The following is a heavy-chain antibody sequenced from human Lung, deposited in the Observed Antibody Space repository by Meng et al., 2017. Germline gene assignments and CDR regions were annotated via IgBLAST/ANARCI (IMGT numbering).Heavy chain of an antibody. J-gene: IGHJ4*02. CDR1: GGSFSSSNG. CDR3: ASWIYSCGWQ. V-gene: IGHV4-4*02. CDR2: IYHNGST. D-gene: IGHD6-19*01. Sequence: GAGLGILSGTLRLSSSDAGGSFSSSNGWRWVRQPPGKGLEWVGVIYHNGSTNYNPSLKSRVTISVDKSKNQFSLKLSSVTAADTAVYYCASWIYSCGWQWGQGTLVTVSS.